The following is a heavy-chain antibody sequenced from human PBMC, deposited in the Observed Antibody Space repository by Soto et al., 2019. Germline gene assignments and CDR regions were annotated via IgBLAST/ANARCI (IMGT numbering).Heavy chain of an antibody. V-gene: IGHV4-34*01. CDR3: ARGYDYVWGSYRSPYYFDY. CDR1: CGSFIGYY. D-gene: IGHD3-16*02. Sequence: KPSETLSLTCAFYCGSFIGYYWSWIRQPPGKGLEWIGEINHSGSTNYNPSLKSRVTISVDTSKNQFSLKLSSVTAADTAVYYCARGYDYVWGSYRSPYYFDYWGQGTLVTVSS. CDR2: INHSGST. J-gene: IGHJ4*02.